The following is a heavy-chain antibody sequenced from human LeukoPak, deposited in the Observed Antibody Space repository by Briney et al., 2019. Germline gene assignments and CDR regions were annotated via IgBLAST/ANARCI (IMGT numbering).Heavy chain of an antibody. V-gene: IGHV1-46*01. CDR1: GYTFTGYY. CDR3: ATGSTLSGSYFLGYYYYGMDV. Sequence: ASVKVSRKASGYTFTGYYMHWVRQAPGQGLEWVRIINPSGGSTSYAQKFQGRVTITADKSTSTAYMELSSLRSEDTAVYYCATGSTLSGSYFLGYYYYGMDVWGQGTTVTVSS. CDR2: INPSGGST. D-gene: IGHD1-26*01. J-gene: IGHJ6*02.